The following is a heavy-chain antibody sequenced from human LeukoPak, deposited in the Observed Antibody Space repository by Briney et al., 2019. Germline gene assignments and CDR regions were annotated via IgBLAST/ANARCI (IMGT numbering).Heavy chain of an antibody. V-gene: IGHV3-23*01. Sequence: PGGSLRLSCAASGFTFSSYGMSWVRQAPGKGLEWVSGIGGSTYYRDSVKGRFTISRDNSKNTLYLQMNSLRAEDTAVYYCARESPIGGAFDIWGQGTMVTVSS. CDR3: ARESPIGGAFDI. CDR1: GFTFSSYG. J-gene: IGHJ3*02. CDR2: IGGST. D-gene: IGHD3-16*01.